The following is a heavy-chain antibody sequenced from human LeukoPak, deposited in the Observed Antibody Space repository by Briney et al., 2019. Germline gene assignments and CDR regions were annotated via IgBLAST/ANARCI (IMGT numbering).Heavy chain of an antibody. D-gene: IGHD3/OR15-3a*01. CDR1: GFTFSAYA. CDR2: IVATYEGT. V-gene: IGHV3-23*01. CDR3: ARGKAGGLVDLFDP. Sequence: GGSLRLSCAAPGFTFSAYAMIWVRQAPGKGLEWVSSIVATYEGTFYADSVQGRFIISRDNSESTVSLQMNSLRAEDTAVYYCARGKAGGLVDLFDPWGQGTLVTVSS. J-gene: IGHJ5*02.